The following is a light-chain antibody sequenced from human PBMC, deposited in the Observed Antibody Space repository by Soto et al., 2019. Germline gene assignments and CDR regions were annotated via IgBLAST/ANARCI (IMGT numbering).Light chain of an antibody. CDR1: QSVSSY. CDR2: DAS. V-gene: IGKV3-11*01. CDR3: QQRSNWPPAGIT. J-gene: IGKJ5*01. Sequence: EIVLTQSPATLSLSTGERATPSCRASQSVSSYLAWYQQKPGQAPRLLIYDASNRATGIPARFSGSGSGTDFTLTISSLEPEDFAVYYCQQRSNWPPAGITFGQGTRLEIK.